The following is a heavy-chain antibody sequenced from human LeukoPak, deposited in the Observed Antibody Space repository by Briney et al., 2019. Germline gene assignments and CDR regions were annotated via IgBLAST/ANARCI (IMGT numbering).Heavy chain of an antibody. V-gene: IGHV4-34*01. Sequence: SETLSLTCAVYGGSFSGYYWSWIRQPPGKGLEWVGEINHTEGTNDNPSLKSRVTISVDTSKNQFSLKLSSVTAADTAVYYCARHGSYGSGNYYNAPIDYWGQGTLVTVSS. J-gene: IGHJ4*02. D-gene: IGHD3-10*01. CDR2: INHTEGT. CDR3: ARHGSYGSGNYYNAPIDY. CDR1: GGSFSGYY.